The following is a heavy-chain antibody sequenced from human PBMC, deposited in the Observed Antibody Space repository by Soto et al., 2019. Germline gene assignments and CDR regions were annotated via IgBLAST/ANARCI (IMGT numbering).Heavy chain of an antibody. J-gene: IGHJ6*02. CDR1: GGCVSSGGYY. CDR3: AREGTFYGDSRSYGMDV. D-gene: IGHD4-17*01. V-gene: IGHV4-31*03. Sequence: PSQTLCLPCTVSGGCVSSGGYYWRWINQHPGKGLEWIGYIYYSGSTYYNPSLKSRVTISVDTSKNQCSLKLSSVTAADTAVYYCAREGTFYGDSRSYGMDVRGQGTTVTVPS. CDR2: IYYSGST.